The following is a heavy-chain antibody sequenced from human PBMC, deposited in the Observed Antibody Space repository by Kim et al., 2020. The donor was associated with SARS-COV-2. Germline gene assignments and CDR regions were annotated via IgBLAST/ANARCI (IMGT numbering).Heavy chain of an antibody. Sequence: YNPSRKSRVTISGDTSKNQFSLKLSSVTAADTAVYYCARAPITGTNWFDPWGQGTLVTVSS. CDR3: ARAPITGTNWFDP. D-gene: IGHD1-20*01. J-gene: IGHJ5*02. V-gene: IGHV4-31*02.